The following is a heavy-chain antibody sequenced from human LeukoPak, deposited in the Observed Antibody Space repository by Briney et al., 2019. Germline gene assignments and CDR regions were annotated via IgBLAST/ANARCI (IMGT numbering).Heavy chain of an antibody. Sequence: GGSLRLSCAASGFTFSTYWMSWVRLAPGKGLEWVANIKQDGSEKYYVDSVKGRFTISRDNAKNSLYLQMNSLRAEDTAVYYCARELYCSGGTCYGPHYFDHWGQGTLVTVSS. CDR2: IKQDGSEK. V-gene: IGHV3-7*01. CDR3: ARELYCSGGTCYGPHYFDH. J-gene: IGHJ4*02. D-gene: IGHD2-15*01. CDR1: GFTFSTYW.